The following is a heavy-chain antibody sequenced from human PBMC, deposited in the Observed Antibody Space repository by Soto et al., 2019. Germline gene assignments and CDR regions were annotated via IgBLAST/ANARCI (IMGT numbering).Heavy chain of an antibody. CDR2: IWFDGSNK. V-gene: IGHV3-33*01. CDR1: GFTFSSYG. Sequence: LRLSYAASGFTFSSYGMHWVRQAPGKGLEWVAVIWFDGSNKFYADSVKGRFTISRDNSKNTVSLQMNSLRDEDSAAYYCATTGPYWGQGTLVTVSS. J-gene: IGHJ4*02. CDR3: ATTGPY.